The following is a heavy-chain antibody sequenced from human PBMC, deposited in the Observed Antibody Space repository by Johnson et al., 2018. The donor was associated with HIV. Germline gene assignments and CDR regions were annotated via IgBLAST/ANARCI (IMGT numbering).Heavy chain of an antibody. D-gene: IGHD3-10*01. CDR3: ARMVRYYYGSGSYYNVPWKDAFDS. CDR1: GFTFSSYA. Sequence: VQLVESGGGVVQPGRSLRLSCAASGFTFSSYAMHWVRQAPGKGLEWVSLISWDGGSTYYADSVKGRFTLSRDTAKNSLYLQMNSLRAEDTALYYCARMVRYYYGSGSYYNVPWKDAFDSWGQGTMVTVSS. CDR2: ISWDGGST. V-gene: IGHV3-43D*04. J-gene: IGHJ3*02.